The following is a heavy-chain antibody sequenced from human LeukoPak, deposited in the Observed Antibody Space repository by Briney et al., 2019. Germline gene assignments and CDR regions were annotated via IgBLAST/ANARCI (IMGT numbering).Heavy chain of an antibody. CDR2: IYYSGTT. CDR1: GDSIKSTSYH. J-gene: IGHJ4*02. V-gene: IGHV4-39*02. Sequence: SETLSLTCTVSGDSIKSTSYHWGWIRQPPGKGLEWIGSIYYSGTTYYNPSLISRLTISVDMSRNQFSLRLSSVTAADTAVYHCAREVASSVEYWGQGSLVTVPS. CDR3: AREVASSVEY. D-gene: IGHD3-10*01.